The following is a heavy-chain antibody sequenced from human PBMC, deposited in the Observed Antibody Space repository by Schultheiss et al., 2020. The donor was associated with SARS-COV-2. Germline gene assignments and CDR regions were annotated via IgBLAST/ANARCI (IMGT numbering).Heavy chain of an antibody. V-gene: IGHV3-73*01. CDR2: IRSKANSYAT. CDR3: ARDRRADYGDYYYYGMDV. J-gene: IGHJ6*02. D-gene: IGHD4-17*01. Sequence: GGSLRLSCAASGFTFSGSAMHWVRQASGKGLEWVGRIRSKANSYATAYAASVKGRFTISRDDSKNTAYLQMNSLKTEDTAVYYCARDRRADYGDYYYYGMDVWGQGTTVTVSS. CDR1: GFTFSGSA.